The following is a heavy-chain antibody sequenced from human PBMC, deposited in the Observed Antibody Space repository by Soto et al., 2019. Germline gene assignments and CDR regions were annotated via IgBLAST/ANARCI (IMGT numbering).Heavy chain of an antibody. J-gene: IGHJ4*02. V-gene: IGHV3-9*01. CDR2: ISWNSGSI. D-gene: IGHD5-18*01. CDR1: GFTFDDYA. Sequence: GGSLRLSCAASGFTFDDYAMHWVRQAPGKGLEWVSGISWNSGSIGYADSVKGRFTISRDNAKNSLYLQMNSLRAEDTALYYCAKDMRRSRGYSYGYRGNFHYWGQGTMVTV. CDR3: AKDMRRSRGYSYGYRGNFHY.